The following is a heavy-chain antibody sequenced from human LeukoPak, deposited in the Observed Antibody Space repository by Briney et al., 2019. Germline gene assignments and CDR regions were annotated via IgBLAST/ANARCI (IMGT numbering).Heavy chain of an antibody. V-gene: IGHV3-64D*06. CDR1: GFTFSTYA. J-gene: IGHJ4*02. CDR2: ISSNGGNT. CDR3: VRMYSSGWYDY. D-gene: IGHD6-19*01. Sequence: PGGSLRLSCSASGFTFSTYAMHWVRQAPGKGLEYVSAISSNGGNTYHADSVKGRFTISRDNSKNTLWLQMSSLRAEDTAVYYCVRMYSSGWYDYWGQGTLVTVSS.